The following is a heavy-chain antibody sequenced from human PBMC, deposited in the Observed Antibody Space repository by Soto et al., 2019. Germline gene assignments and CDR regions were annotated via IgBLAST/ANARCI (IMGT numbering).Heavy chain of an antibody. CDR1: GLTFSSYG. CDR2: ISYDGSNK. Sequence: PGGSLRLACASSGLTFSSYGMHWVRKAPGKGLEWVAVISYDGSNKYYADSVKGRFTISRDNSKNTLYLQMNSLRAEDTAVYYCARDLRCSGGSCYSVDYWGQGTLVTVSS. V-gene: IGHV3-30*03. D-gene: IGHD2-15*01. J-gene: IGHJ4*02. CDR3: ARDLRCSGGSCYSVDY.